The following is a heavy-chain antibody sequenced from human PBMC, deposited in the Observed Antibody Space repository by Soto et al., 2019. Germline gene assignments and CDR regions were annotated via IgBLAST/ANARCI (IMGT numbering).Heavy chain of an antibody. CDR2: ITATGDRT. Sequence: VGSLRLSCADSGFRFSSFSMSWVRQTPGKGLEWVAAITATGDRTYYADSVTGRFTISRDNSKKTHYLQMTSLRAEDTAMYYCATMNGYFEYWGQGTPVTVSS. D-gene: IGHD3-22*01. V-gene: IGHV3-23*01. CDR1: GFRFSSFS. CDR3: ATMNGYFEY. J-gene: IGHJ4*02.